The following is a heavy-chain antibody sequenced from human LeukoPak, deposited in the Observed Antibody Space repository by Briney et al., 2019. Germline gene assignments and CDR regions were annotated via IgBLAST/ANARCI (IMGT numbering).Heavy chain of an antibody. D-gene: IGHD3-22*01. CDR3: ARVQYDSSGFAEYFQH. V-gene: IGHV1-2*04. CDR2: MNPNSGGT. Sequence: ASVKVSCKASGYTFTSYDINWVRQATGQGLEWMGWMNPNSGGTNYAQKFQGWVTMTRDTSISTAYMELSRLRSDDTAVYYCARVQYDSSGFAEYFQHWGQGTLVTVSS. J-gene: IGHJ1*01. CDR1: GYTFTSYD.